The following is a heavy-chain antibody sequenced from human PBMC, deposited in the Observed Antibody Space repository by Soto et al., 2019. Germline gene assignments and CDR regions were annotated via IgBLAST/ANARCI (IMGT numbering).Heavy chain of an antibody. V-gene: IGHV4-38-2*01. J-gene: IGHJ4*02. CDR3: ARTHSGSYYSVFNY. Sequence: KSSETLSLTCVVSNFSISSGYYLGWIRQSPGKGLEWIASIYRSGTTSYNPSLKSRVTISVDPSKNQFSLMLTAVTAADTAVYYCARTHSGSYYSVFNYWGRGSLVTVSS. D-gene: IGHD1-26*01. CDR1: NFSISSGYY. CDR2: IYRSGTT.